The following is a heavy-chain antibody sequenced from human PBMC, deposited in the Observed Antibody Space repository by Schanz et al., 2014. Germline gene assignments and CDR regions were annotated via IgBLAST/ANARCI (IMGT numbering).Heavy chain of an antibody. D-gene: IGHD2-15*01. CDR3: AKARRKSNCSGGRCFHYSYYGMDV. J-gene: IGHJ6*02. V-gene: IGHV3-13*04. Sequence: VQLVESGGGVVQPGGSLRLSCAASGFSIRNHDMHWVRQATGAGLEWVSAIGTAGDTFYLDSVKGRFTISRENAKNSLYLQMNSLRAGDTAVYYCAKARRKSNCSGGRCFHYSYYGMDVWGQGTTVTVSS. CDR2: IGTAGDT. CDR1: GFSIRNHD.